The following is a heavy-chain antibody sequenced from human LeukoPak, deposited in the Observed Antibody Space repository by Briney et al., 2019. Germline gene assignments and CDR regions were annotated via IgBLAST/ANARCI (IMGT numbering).Heavy chain of an antibody. V-gene: IGHV3-21*01. D-gene: IGHD1-14*01. CDR3: ARHGSEVRGFYWFDP. CDR1: GFTFSSYS. J-gene: IGHJ5*02. CDR2: ISSSSSYI. Sequence: GGSLRLSCAASGFTFSSYSMNWVRQAPGKGLEWVSSISSSSSYIYYADSVKGRFTISRDNAKNSLYLQMNSLRAEDTAVYYCARHGSEVRGFYWFDPWGQGTLVTVSS.